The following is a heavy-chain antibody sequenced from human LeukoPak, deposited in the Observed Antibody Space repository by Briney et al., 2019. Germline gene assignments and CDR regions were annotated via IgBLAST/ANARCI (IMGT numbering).Heavy chain of an antibody. Sequence: GGPLRLSCAASGFAFSSYGMHWVRQAPGKGLEWVAVISYDGSNKYYADSVKGRFTISRDNSKNTLYLQMNSLRAEDTAVYYCAKMWSEGGLSPFDYWGQGTLVTVSS. CDR3: AKMWSEGGLSPFDY. J-gene: IGHJ4*02. V-gene: IGHV3-30*18. CDR2: ISYDGSNK. CDR1: GFAFSSYG. D-gene: IGHD2-21*01.